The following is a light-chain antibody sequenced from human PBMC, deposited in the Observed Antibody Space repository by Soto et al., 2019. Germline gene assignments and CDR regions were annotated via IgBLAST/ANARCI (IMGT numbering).Light chain of an antibody. J-gene: IGKJ1*01. CDR2: GAS. Sequence: EIVLTHSPGTLSLSPGERATLSCSASQSVSSSYLAWYQQKPGQAPRLLIYGASNRATGIPDRFSGSGSGTDFTLTISRLEPEDFAVYYCQQYGSSPWTFGQGTKVDIK. V-gene: IGKV3-20*01. CDR1: QSVSSSY. CDR3: QQYGSSPWT.